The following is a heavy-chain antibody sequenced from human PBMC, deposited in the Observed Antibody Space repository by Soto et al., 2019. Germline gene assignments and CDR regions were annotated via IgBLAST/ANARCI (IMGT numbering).Heavy chain of an antibody. CDR3: AKQYADYAASFDY. V-gene: IGHV3-23*01. Sequence: GXSLRLSCAASGFTFSSYALSWFRQAPWKGLEWVSSISVGGKTYYAESVKGRFPISRDNSKNTLYLQMNSLRAEDTAVYYCAKQYADYAASFDYRGQGTLVTVSS. J-gene: IGHJ4*02. D-gene: IGHD4-17*01. CDR2: ISVGGKT. CDR1: GFTFSSYA.